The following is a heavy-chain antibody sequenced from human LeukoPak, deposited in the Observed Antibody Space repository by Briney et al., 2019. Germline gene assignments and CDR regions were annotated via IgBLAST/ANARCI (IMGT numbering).Heavy chain of an antibody. CDR1: GYSISSGYY. J-gene: IGHJ5*02. D-gene: IGHD6-13*01. V-gene: IGHV4-38-2*02. Sequence: SETLSLTCTVSGYSISSGYYWGWIRPPPGKVLEWIGNIYPTGSTYYNPSLKSRVTISVDTSKNQFSLKVSSVSAADTAVYYCARAYSSRWYWNWFDPWGQGTLVTVSS. CDR2: IYPTGST. CDR3: ARAYSSRWYWNWFDP.